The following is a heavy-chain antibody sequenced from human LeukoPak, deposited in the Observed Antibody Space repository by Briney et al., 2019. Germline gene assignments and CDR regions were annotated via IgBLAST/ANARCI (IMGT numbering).Heavy chain of an antibody. V-gene: IGHV1-3*01. J-gene: IGHJ4*02. D-gene: IGHD4-17*01. CDR1: GYTFTSYA. CDR2: INAGNGNT. CDR3: ARGDGDYPPYYFDY. Sequence: ASVKVSCKASGYTFTSYAMHWVRQAPGQRLEWMGWINAGNGNTKYSQKFQGRVTITRDTSASTAYMELSSLRSEDTAVYYCARGDGDYPPYYFDYWGQGTLVTVSP.